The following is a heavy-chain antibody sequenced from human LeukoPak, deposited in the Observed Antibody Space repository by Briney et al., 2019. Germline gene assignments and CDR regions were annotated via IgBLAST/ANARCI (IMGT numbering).Heavy chain of an antibody. CDR3: ARRRLGYSSGWYPPFDY. CDR2: INHSGST. D-gene: IGHD6-19*01. V-gene: IGHV4-34*01. CDR1: GGSFSGYY. J-gene: IGHJ4*02. Sequence: SETLSLTCAVFGGSFSGYYWSWIRQPPGKGLEWIGEINHSGSTNYNASLKSRVTVSVDTSKNQFSLNLSSVTAADTAVYYCARRRLGYSSGWYPPFDYWGQGTLVTVSS.